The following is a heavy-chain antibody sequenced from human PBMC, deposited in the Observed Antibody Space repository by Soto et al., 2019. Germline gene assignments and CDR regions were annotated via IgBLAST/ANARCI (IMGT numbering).Heavy chain of an antibody. Sequence: EVQLVESGGGLVQPGGSLRLSCAASGFTFSSYEMNWVRQAPGKGLKWVSYISSSSLSIYYADSVRGRFTISRDNAKNSLYLQMNSLRAEDTAVYYCARGGTYLPHDAFDLWGQGTMVTVSS. V-gene: IGHV3-48*03. J-gene: IGHJ3*01. CDR2: ISSSSLSI. D-gene: IGHD1-26*01. CDR1: GFTFSSYE. CDR3: ARGGTYLPHDAFDL.